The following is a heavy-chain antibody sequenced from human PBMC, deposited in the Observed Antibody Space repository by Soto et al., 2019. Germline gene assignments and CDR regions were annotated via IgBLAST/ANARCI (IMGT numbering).Heavy chain of an antibody. D-gene: IGHD2-21*01. CDR1: GVSIHNSHSF. CDR3: GRVVEGATRHTDPDS. V-gene: IGHV4-39*01. Sequence: PSETLSLTCTVSGVSIHNSHSFWAWIRQPPGKGLQFIASVYHNGGAHYNSSLKSRVTISVDTANNQVSLRMRSLTAADTAFYYCGRVVEGATRHTDPDSWGQGTPVTVSS. CDR2: VYHNGGA. J-gene: IGHJ5*01.